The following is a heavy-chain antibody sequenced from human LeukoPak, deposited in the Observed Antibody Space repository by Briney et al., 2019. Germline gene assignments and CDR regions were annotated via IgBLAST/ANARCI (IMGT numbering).Heavy chain of an antibody. CDR3: ASRRVVTAIRSDAFDI. Sequence: GGSLRLSCAASGFTFSSYSMNWVRQAPGKGLEWVSSISSSSSYIYYADSVKGRFTISRDNAKNSLYLQMNSLRAEDTAVYYCASRRVVTAIRSDAFDIWGQGTTVTVSS. CDR1: GFTFSSYS. CDR2: ISSSSSYI. D-gene: IGHD2-21*02. V-gene: IGHV3-21*01. J-gene: IGHJ3*02.